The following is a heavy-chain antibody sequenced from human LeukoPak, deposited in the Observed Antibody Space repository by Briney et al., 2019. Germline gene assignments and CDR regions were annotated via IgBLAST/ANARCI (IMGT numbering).Heavy chain of an antibody. CDR2: ISTRSDYI. J-gene: IGHJ5*01. V-gene: IGHV3-21*01. CDR3: ARDSSWFDY. Sequence: GGSLRLSCAASGFSSSSYSMNWVRQAPGKGLEWVSSISTRSDYIYYADSVKGRFTISRDNAKNSLYLQMNGLRAEDTAVYYCARDSSWFDYWGQGTLVTVSS. CDR1: GFSSSSYS.